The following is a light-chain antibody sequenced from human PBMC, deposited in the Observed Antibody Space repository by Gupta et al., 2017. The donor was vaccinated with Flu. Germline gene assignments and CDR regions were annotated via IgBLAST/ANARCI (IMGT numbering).Light chain of an antibody. Sequence: SSLSASIGDRVTFTCRASQTIYNSLNWYQQKPGRAPKLLISDASKLHSGVPPRFSGSGSGTDFTLTISSVQPEDFGTYYCQQSYSNVALSFGGGTKVDIK. V-gene: IGKV1-39*01. CDR3: QQSYSNVALS. CDR2: DAS. J-gene: IGKJ4*01. CDR1: QTIYNS.